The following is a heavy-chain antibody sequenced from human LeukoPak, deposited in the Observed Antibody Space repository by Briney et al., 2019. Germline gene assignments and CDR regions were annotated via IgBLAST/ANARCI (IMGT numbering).Heavy chain of an antibody. Sequence: GGSLRLSCAASGFTFSSYAMSWVRQAPGKGLKWVSVISGSGGSTYYADSVKGRFTISRDNSKNTLYLQMNSLRAEDTAVYYCAKVGTSYCGGDCYFDYWGQGTLVTVSS. D-gene: IGHD2-21*02. CDR1: GFTFSSYA. V-gene: IGHV3-23*01. J-gene: IGHJ4*02. CDR3: AKVGTSYCGGDCYFDY. CDR2: ISGSGGST.